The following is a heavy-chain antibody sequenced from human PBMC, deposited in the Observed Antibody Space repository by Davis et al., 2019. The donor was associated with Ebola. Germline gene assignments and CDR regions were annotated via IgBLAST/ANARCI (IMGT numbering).Heavy chain of an antibody. CDR3: ARTSIVGTTTTASDI. D-gene: IGHD1-26*01. V-gene: IGHV1-18*04. CDR1: GYPFTSSG. Sequence: ASVKVSCKASGYPFTSSGVSWVRQAPGQGLEWMGWISAYNGNTAYAQILQGRVTMTTDTSTGTAYMELRSLRSDDTAVYFCARTSIVGTTTTASDIWGQGKMVTVSS. J-gene: IGHJ3*02. CDR2: ISAYNGNT.